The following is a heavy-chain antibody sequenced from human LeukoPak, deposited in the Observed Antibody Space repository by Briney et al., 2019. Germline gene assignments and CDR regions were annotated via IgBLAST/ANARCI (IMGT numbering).Heavy chain of an antibody. CDR1: GYTFTSYY. Sequence: PLASVTVSCKASGYTFTSYYMHWVRQAPGQGLEWMGIINPSGGSTSYAQKFQGRVTMTRDTSTSTVYMELSSLRSEDTAVYYCARGTYHYDSSGYLDYWGQGTLVTVSS. CDR2: INPSGGST. D-gene: IGHD3-22*01. J-gene: IGHJ4*02. CDR3: ARGTYHYDSSGYLDY. V-gene: IGHV1-46*01.